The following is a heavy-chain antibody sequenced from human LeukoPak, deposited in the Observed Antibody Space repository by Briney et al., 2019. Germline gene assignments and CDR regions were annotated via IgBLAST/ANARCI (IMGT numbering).Heavy chain of an antibody. D-gene: IGHD2-15*01. V-gene: IGHV3-23*01. CDR2: ISASSTGSNT. Sequence: GGSLRLSCAASGFTFSSYAVSWVRQAPGKGLEWVSVISASSTGSNTYYADSVKGRFAISRDSSTNTLYLQMNSLRAEDTAVYSCAKDMHLGCSGGTCYPWGYWGQGTLVTVSS. CDR3: AKDMHLGCSGGTCYPWGY. J-gene: IGHJ4*02. CDR1: GFTFSSYA.